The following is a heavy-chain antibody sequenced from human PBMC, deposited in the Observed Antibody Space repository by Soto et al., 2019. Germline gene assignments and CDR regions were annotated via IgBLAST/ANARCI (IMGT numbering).Heavy chain of an antibody. D-gene: IGHD1-26*01. CDR2: ISSSGSTI. CDR3: ARGSRSPRRLDY. Sequence: EVQLVEYGGGLVQPGGTLRLSCAASEFTFRSYEKTWVRQAPGTGLEWVSYISSSGSTIKYADSVKGRFTTYRDNAKNALYLQMNSLRGEDTSYYYCARGSRSPRRLDYWGQGTLITVSS. V-gene: IGHV3-48*03. J-gene: IGHJ4*02. CDR1: EFTFRSYE.